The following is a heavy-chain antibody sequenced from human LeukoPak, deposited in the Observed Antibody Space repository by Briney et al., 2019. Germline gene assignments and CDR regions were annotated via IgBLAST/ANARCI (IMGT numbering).Heavy chain of an antibody. Sequence: SQTLSLTCAISGDSVSSNSAAWNWIRQSPSRGLEWLGRTYYRSKWYNDYAVSAKSRITINPDTSKNQFYLQLNSVTPEDTTVYYCARDRSSSWFSYFDYWGQGTLVTVSS. J-gene: IGHJ4*02. D-gene: IGHD6-13*01. CDR3: ARDRSSSWFSYFDY. V-gene: IGHV6-1*01. CDR1: GDSVSSNSAA. CDR2: TYYRSKWYN.